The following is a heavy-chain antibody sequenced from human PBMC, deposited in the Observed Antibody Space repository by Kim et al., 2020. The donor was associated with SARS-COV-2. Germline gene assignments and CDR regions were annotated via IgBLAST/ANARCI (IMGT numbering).Heavy chain of an antibody. D-gene: IGHD6-6*01. J-gene: IGHJ4*02. V-gene: IGHV3-21*01. CDR3: ARDGFDSSSSFDY. Sequence: AASVKGRFTISKDNAKNSLYLQMNSLRAEDTAVYYCARDGFDSSSSFDYWGQGTLVTVSS.